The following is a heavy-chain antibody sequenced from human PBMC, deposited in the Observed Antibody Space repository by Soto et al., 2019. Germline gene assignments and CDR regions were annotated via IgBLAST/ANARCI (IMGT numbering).Heavy chain of an antibody. CDR2: INPNSGSV. CDR3: ARDNGESEFDR. CDR1: GYTFTAYY. D-gene: IGHD4-17*01. J-gene: IGHJ5*02. V-gene: IGHV1-46*01. Sequence: QEQLVQSGAEVKKPGASVKVSCATSGYTFTAYYIHWVRQAPGQGLEWMGIINPNSGSVSYAQKFQGRVNVTSYTSTNTVYMELNTLDSDDTAMYFCARDNGESEFDRWGHGALVSDSS.